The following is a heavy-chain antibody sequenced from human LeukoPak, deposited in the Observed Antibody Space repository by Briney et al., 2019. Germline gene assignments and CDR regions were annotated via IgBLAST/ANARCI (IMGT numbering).Heavy chain of an antibody. CDR1: AVSTTTRRHF. CDR3: AASRDV. CDR2: QPVPQESGHHVTSH. Sequence: PSETLSLTCSVSAVSTTTRRHFWGRIHQPPGKGLKSWALQCQPVPQESGHHVTSHVQDASLKSRVTISLDTSKIHFSLRMTSVPAAPGAVSFCAASRDVWGKGTPVTVSS. V-gene: IGHV4-39*07. J-gene: IGHJ6*04.